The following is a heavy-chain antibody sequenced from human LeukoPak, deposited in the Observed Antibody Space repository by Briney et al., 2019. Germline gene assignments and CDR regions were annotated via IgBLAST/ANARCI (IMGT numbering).Heavy chain of an antibody. V-gene: IGHV3-7*01. CDR3: TRDSGRFRLDY. J-gene: IGHJ4*02. D-gene: IGHD6-19*01. CDR2: INEDGSEK. Sequence: GGSLRLSCAASGFTFSRYSMNWVRQAPGKGLEWVASINEDGSEKYYVDSVKGRLTVSRDNAKNSLYLQMNSLRVEDTAVYYCTRDSGRFRLDYWGQGILVTVSS. CDR1: GFTFSRYS.